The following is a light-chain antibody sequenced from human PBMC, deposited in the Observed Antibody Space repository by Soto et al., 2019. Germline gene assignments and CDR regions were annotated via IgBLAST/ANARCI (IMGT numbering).Light chain of an antibody. CDR3: VAWDDSLSGYV. CDR1: SSDVGGYNY. CDR2: EVS. Sequence: QSALTQPASVSGSPGQSIAISCTGTSSDVGGYNYVSWYQQHPGKAPKLMISEVSNRPSGVSNRFSGSKSGTSASLAISGLRSDDESDYYCVAWDDSLSGYVFGTGTKLTVL. J-gene: IGLJ1*01. V-gene: IGLV2-14*01.